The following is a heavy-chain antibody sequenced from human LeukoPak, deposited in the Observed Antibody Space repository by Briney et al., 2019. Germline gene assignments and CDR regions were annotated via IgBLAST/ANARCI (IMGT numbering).Heavy chain of an antibody. J-gene: IGHJ4*02. CDR3: ASGSSSWYYFDY. Sequence: ASVKVSCKASGYTFTGYYMHWVRQAPGQGLEWMGWINPNSGGTNYAQKVQGRVTMTRDTSISTAYMELSRLRSDDTAVYYCASGSSSWYYFDYWGQGTLVTVSS. CDR2: INPNSGGT. D-gene: IGHD6-13*01. CDR1: GYTFTGYY. V-gene: IGHV1-2*02.